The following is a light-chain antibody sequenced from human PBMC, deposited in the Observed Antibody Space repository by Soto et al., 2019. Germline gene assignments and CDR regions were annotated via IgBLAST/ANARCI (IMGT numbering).Light chain of an antibody. CDR2: EVN. V-gene: IGLV2-23*02. J-gene: IGLJ1*01. Sequence: QSVLTQPASVSGSPGQSITISCTGTSSDVGSYDAVSWYQHHPGKVPKLMIYEVNKRPSGVSYRLSGSKSGNTASLTISGLQAEDEADYYCYSYAGTSYVFGSGTKVTVL. CDR1: SSDVGSYDA. CDR3: YSYAGTSYV.